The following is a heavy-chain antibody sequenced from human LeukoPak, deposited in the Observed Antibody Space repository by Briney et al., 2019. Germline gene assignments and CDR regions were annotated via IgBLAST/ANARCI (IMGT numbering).Heavy chain of an antibody. J-gene: IGHJ5*02. CDR3: ARDLYNGFDP. CDR1: GFTFSSYS. V-gene: IGHV3-21*01. CDR2: ISSSSSYI. Sequence: GGSLRLSCAASGFTFSSYSMNWVRQAPGKGLEWVSSISSSSSYIYYADSVKGQFTISRDNAKNSLYLQMNSLRAEDTGVYYCARDLYNGFDPWGQGTLVTVSS.